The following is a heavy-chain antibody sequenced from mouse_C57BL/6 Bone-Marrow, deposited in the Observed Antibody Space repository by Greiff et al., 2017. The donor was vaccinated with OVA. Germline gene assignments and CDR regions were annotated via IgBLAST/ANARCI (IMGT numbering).Heavy chain of an antibody. CDR1: GFSINSDCY. J-gene: IGHJ4*01. Sequence: EVQGVESGPSLVRPSQTLSLTCTVTGFSINSDCYWIWIRQFPGNKLEYIGYTFYSGITYYNPSLESRTYITRDTSKNQFSLKLSSVTTEDTATYYCARGGVRYYYAMDYWGQGTSVTVSS. V-gene: IGHV3-3*01. D-gene: IGHD2-14*01. CDR2: TFYSGIT. CDR3: ARGGVRYYYAMDY.